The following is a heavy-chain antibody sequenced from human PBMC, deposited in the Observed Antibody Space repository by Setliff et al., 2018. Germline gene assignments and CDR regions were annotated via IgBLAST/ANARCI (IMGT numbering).Heavy chain of an antibody. CDR2: IYNSGET. CDR1: GFTFRSYG. J-gene: IGHJ4*02. V-gene: IGHV3-NL1*01. CDR3: ARTCSGSGCYAGLES. Sequence: GGSLRLSCAASGFTFRSYGMHWVRQAPGKGLEWVAVIYNSGETYHADSVKGRFTISRDNSKNTLYLQMNSLRPEDTAVYYCARTCSGSGCYAGLESWGQGTPVTVSS. D-gene: IGHD2-15*01.